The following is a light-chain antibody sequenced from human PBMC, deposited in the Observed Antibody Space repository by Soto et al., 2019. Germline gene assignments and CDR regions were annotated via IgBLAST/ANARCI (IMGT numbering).Light chain of an antibody. CDR3: CSYAGSSTPLI. Sequence: QSALTQPASVSGSPGQSITISCTGTSSDVGSYNLVSWYQQRPGKAPKLMIYEVSKRPSGVSYRFSGSKSGNTASLTIFGLQAEDEADYYCCSYAGSSTPLIFGTGTKVTVL. CDR2: EVS. V-gene: IGLV2-23*02. J-gene: IGLJ1*01. CDR1: SSDVGSYNL.